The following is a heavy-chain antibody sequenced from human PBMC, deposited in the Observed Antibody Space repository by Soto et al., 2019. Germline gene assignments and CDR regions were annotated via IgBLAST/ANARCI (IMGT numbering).Heavy chain of an antibody. D-gene: IGHD6-13*01. CDR1: GVSISSNY. CDR2: IYYSGST. Sequence: QVQLQESGPGLVKPSETLSLTCSVSGVSISSNYWSWIRQPPGKGLEWIGYIYYSGSTNYNPSLKSRVTISANTSKNQFSLKVSSVTAADTAVYYCARDPYSSSHWSLRGGYGMDVWGQGTTVTVSS. CDR3: ARDPYSSSHWSLRGGYGMDV. V-gene: IGHV4-59*01. J-gene: IGHJ6*02.